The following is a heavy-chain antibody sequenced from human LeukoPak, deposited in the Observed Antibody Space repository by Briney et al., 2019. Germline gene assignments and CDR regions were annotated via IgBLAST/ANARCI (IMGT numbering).Heavy chain of an antibody. CDR2: IYWDDDK. CDR1: GFSLSTSGVG. J-gene: IGHJ4*02. D-gene: IGHD4-23*01. V-gene: IGHV2-5*02. Sequence: SGPTLVNPTQTLTLTCTFSGFSLSTSGVGVGWIRQPPGKALEWLALIYWDDDKRYSPSLKSRLTIAKDTSKNRVVLTMTNMDPVDTATYYCAHQTTVVTPFDYWGQGTLVTVSS. CDR3: AHQTTVVTPFDY.